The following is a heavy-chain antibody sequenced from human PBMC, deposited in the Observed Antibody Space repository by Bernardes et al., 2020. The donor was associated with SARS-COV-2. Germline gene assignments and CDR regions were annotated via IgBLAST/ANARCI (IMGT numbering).Heavy chain of an antibody. J-gene: IGHJ6*02. CDR3: AKDGYPTAYGMDF. CDR2: ISGSGGST. D-gene: IGHD3-22*01. CDR1: GFTFRSYA. V-gene: IGHV3-23*01. Sequence: GGSLRLSCAASGFTFRSYAMSWVRQAPGKGLEWVSAISGSGGSTYYADSVKGRFTISRDNSKNTLYLQMDSLRAEDTAVYYCAKDGYPTAYGMDFWGQGTMVSGSS.